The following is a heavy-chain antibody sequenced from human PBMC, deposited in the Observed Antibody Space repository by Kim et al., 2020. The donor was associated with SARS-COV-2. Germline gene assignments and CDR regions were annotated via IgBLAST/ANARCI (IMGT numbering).Heavy chain of an antibody. D-gene: IGHD1-20*01. Sequence: SETLSLTCTVSGGSISSGGYYWSWIRQHPGKGLEWIGYIYYSGSTYYNPSLKSRVTISVDTSKNQFSLKLSSVTAADTAVYYCARANPEFLAAPAGPVSVDYWGQGTLVTVSS. J-gene: IGHJ4*02. V-gene: IGHV4-31*03. CDR3: ARANPEFLAAPAGPVSVDY. CDR1: GGSISSGGYY. CDR2: IYYSGST.